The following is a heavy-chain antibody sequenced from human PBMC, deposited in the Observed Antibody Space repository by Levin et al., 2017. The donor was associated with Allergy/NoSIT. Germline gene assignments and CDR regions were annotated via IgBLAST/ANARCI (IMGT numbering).Heavy chain of an antibody. CDR3: ARGSLRYCSSTSCYRGRIDY. D-gene: IGHD2-2*02. V-gene: IGHV3-30-3*01. Sequence: SCAASGFTFSSYAMHWVRQAPGKGLEWVAVISYDGSNKYYADSVKGRFTISRDNSKNTLYLQMNSLRAEDTAVYYCARGSLRYCSSTSCYRGRIDYWGQGTLVTVSS. J-gene: IGHJ4*02. CDR2: ISYDGSNK. CDR1: GFTFSSYA.